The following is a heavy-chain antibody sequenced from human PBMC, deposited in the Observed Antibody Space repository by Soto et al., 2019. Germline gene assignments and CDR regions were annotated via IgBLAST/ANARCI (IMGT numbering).Heavy chain of an antibody. J-gene: IGHJ4*02. CDR2: ISGSGGST. D-gene: IGHD3-9*01. Sequence: GSLRLSCAASGFTFSSYAMSWVRQAPGKGLEWVSAISGSGGSTYYADSVKGRFTISRDNSKNTLYLQMNSLRAEDTAVYYCAKIISAFPWGVILTGFDYWGQGTLVTVSS. V-gene: IGHV3-23*01. CDR3: AKIISAFPWGVILTGFDY. CDR1: GFTFSSYA.